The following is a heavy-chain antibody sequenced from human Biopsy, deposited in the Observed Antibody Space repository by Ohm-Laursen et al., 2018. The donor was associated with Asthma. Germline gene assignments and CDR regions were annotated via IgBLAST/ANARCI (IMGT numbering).Heavy chain of an antibody. V-gene: IGHV4-34*01. CDR1: GGSFSGSY. CDR2: INHSGST. CDR3: ARITNDRIAAAGRYYYYGMDV. D-gene: IGHD6-13*01. J-gene: IGHJ6*02. Sequence: SDTLSLTCAVYGGSFSGSYWSWISQPPGKGLEWIGEINHSGSTNYNPSLKSRVTISVDTSKNQFSLKLSSVTAADTAVYYCARITNDRIAAAGRYYYYGMDVWGQGTTVTVSS.